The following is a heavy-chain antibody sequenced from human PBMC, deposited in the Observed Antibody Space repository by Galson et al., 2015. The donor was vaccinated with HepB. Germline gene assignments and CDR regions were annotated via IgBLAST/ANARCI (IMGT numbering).Heavy chain of an antibody. CDR2: IIPIFGTA. CDR1: GGTFSSYA. Sequence: SVKVSCKASGGTFSSYAISWVRQAPGQGLEWMGGIIPIFGTANYAQKFQGRVTITADESTSTAYMELSSLRSEDTAVYYCARVGCSGGSCYNWFDPWGQGTLVTVSS. J-gene: IGHJ5*02. V-gene: IGHV1-69*13. CDR3: ARVGCSGGSCYNWFDP. D-gene: IGHD2-15*01.